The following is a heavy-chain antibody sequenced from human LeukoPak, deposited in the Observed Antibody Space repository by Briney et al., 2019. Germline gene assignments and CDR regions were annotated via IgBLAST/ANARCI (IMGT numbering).Heavy chain of an antibody. V-gene: IGHV3-48*01. D-gene: IGHD2-2*01. CDR2: ISSSSSTM. Sequence: GGSLRLSCAASGFTFSSYSMNWVRQAPGKGLEWVSYISSSSSTMYYADSVKGRFTISRDNSKNTLYLQMNSLRAEDTAVYYCAKMYCSSTSCLWGPYYFDYWGQGTLVTVSS. CDR3: AKMYCSSTSCLWGPYYFDY. J-gene: IGHJ4*02. CDR1: GFTFSSYS.